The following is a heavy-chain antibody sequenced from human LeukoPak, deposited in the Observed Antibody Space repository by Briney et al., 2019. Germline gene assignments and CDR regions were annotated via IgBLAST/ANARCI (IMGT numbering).Heavy chain of an antibody. V-gene: IGHV1-2*02. J-gene: IGHJ4*02. CDR1: GYTFTGYY. Sequence: ASVKASCKASGYTFTGYYMHWVRQAPGQGLEWMGWINPNSGGTNYAQKFQGRVTMTRDTSISTAYMELSRLRSDDTAVYYCARVGYSGYDVIDYWGQGTLVTVSS. CDR2: INPNSGGT. D-gene: IGHD5-12*01. CDR3: ARVGYSGYDVIDY.